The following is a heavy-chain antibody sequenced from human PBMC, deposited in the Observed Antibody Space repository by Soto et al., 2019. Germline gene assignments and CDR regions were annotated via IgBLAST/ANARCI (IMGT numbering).Heavy chain of an antibody. CDR3: AKGDYYVDL. CDR2: ISWNSGSI. D-gene: IGHD3-10*01. J-gene: IGHJ3*01. CDR1: GFTFDDYA. V-gene: IGHV3-9*01. Sequence: EVQLVESGGGLVQPGRSLRLSCAASGFTFDDYAMHWVRQAPGKGLEWVSGISWNSGSIGYADSVKGLFTISRDNAKNSLYLQMNSLRAEDTALYYCAKGDYYVDLWGQGTMVTVSS.